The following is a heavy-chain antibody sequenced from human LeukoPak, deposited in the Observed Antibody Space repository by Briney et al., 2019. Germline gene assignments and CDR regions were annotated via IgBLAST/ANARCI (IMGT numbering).Heavy chain of an antibody. CDR3: AREHYDILTGLDAFDI. J-gene: IGHJ3*02. Sequence: SETLSLTCSASGYSISSGYYWAWIRQPPGKGLQWIGSIYHSGTTYYNPSLKSRVTISVDTSKNQFSLKLSSVTAADTAVYYCAREHYDILTGLDAFDIWGQGTMVTVSS. CDR1: GYSISSGYY. V-gene: IGHV4-38-2*02. CDR2: IYHSGTT. D-gene: IGHD3-9*01.